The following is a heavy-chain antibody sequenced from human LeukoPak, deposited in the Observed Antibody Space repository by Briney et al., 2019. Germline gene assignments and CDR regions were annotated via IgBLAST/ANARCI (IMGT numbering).Heavy chain of an antibody. J-gene: IGHJ3*01. V-gene: IGHV3-23*01. CDR2: ITGGGTT. Sequence: GASLRLSCVASGFTFSNYAVMWVRQAPGQGLEWVSAITGGGTTRYADSVKGRFTISRDNSKNTLYLQMNSLRVEDTAQYFCARDPNGDYIGAFEFWGQGTGVTVSS. CDR1: GFTFSNYA. D-gene: IGHD4-17*01. CDR3: ARDPNGDYIGAFEF.